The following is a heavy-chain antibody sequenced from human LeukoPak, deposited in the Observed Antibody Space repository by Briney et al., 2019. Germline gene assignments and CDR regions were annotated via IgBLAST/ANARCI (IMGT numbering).Heavy chain of an antibody. CDR1: GFTFSDYY. J-gene: IGHJ4*02. V-gene: IGHV3-11*01. CDR2: ISSSGSTI. CDR3: AREYSSGWYYFDY. Sequence: GGSLRLSCAASGFTFSDYYMSWIRQAPGKGLECVSYISSSGSTIYYADSVKGRFTISRDNAKNSLYLQMNSLRAEDTAVYYCAREYSSGWYYFDYWGQGTLVTVSS. D-gene: IGHD6-19*01.